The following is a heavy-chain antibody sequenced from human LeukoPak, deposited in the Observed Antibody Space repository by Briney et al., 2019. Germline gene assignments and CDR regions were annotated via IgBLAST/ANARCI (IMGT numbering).Heavy chain of an antibody. V-gene: IGHV4-59*08. CDR2: IYYSGST. Sequence: SETLSLTCTVSGGSISSYYWSWIRQPPGKGLEWIGYIYYSGSTNYNPSLKSRVTISVDTSKNQFSLKLSSVTAADTAVYYCASLVYYDSSGYATFDYWGQGTLVTVSP. D-gene: IGHD3-22*01. CDR1: GGSISSYY. J-gene: IGHJ4*02. CDR3: ASLVYYDSSGYATFDY.